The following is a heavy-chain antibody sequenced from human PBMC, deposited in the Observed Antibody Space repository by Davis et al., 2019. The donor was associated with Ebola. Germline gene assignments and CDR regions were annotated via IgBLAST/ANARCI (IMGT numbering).Heavy chain of an antibody. Sequence: GESLKISCAASGFTFSSYSMNWVRQAPGKGLEWVSYITTGSSTIYFADSVKGRFTISRDNAMNSVFLQMDSLRDEDTAVYYCATTYYFDSRGYYYEGYFDYWGQGTLVTVSS. J-gene: IGHJ4*02. V-gene: IGHV3-48*02. D-gene: IGHD3-22*01. CDR2: ITTGSSTI. CDR1: GFTFSSYS. CDR3: ATTYYFDSRGYYYEGYFDY.